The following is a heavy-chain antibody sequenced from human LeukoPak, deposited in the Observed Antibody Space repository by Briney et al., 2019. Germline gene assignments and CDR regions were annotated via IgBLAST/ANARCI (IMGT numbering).Heavy chain of an antibody. CDR1: GFTFSSYW. J-gene: IGHJ3*02. Sequence: PGGSLRLSCAASGFTFSSYWMSWVRQAPGKGLEWVANIKQDGSEKYYVDSVKGRFTISRDNAKNSLYLQMNSLRAEDTAVYYCARPYYYDSSGYYTGDAFDIWGQGTMVTVSS. V-gene: IGHV3-7*01. CDR3: ARPYYYDSSGYYTGDAFDI. D-gene: IGHD3-22*01. CDR2: IKQDGSEK.